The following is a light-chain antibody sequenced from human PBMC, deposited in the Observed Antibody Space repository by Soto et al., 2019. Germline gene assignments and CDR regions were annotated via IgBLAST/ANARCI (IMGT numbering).Light chain of an antibody. V-gene: IGKV1-5*03. Sequence: DIQMTQSPSTLSASVGDRVTITCRASQSINSWLAWYQQKPGKAHKVLIYKASTLESGVPSRFSGSGSGTEFTLTISSLQPDDFATYYCQQYNSYPYTFGQGTKLQIK. CDR3: QQYNSYPYT. CDR1: QSINSW. J-gene: IGKJ2*01. CDR2: KAS.